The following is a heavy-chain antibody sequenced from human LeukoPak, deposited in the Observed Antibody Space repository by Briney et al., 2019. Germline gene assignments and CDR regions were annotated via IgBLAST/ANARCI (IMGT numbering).Heavy chain of an antibody. CDR3: ASGGMAVTGPVYYYYGMDV. V-gene: IGHV4-59*01. Sequence: PSETLSLTCTVSGGSISSYYWSWIRQPPGKGMEWIGYIYYSGSANYNPSLKSRVTISIDTSKNQFSLKLSSVTAADTAVYYCASGGMAVTGPVYYYYGMDVWGQGTTVTVSS. CDR1: GGSISSYY. J-gene: IGHJ6*02. D-gene: IGHD6-19*01. CDR2: IYYSGSA.